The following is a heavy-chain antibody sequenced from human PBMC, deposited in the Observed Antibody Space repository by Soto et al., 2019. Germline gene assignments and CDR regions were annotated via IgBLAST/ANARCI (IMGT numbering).Heavy chain of an antibody. D-gene: IGHD1-26*01. V-gene: IGHV1-24*01. CDR2: FDPEDEEI. CDR3: VTLVGAEYFDD. CDR1: GFTLTALS. J-gene: IGHJ4*02. Sequence: ASVKVSCKVSGFTLTALSMHWVRQAPGKGLEWMGGFDPEDEEIIYAQRFQGRVIMTEDTSTDTAYMELSSLRSEDTAVYYCVTLVGAEYFDDWAQGTLVTGS.